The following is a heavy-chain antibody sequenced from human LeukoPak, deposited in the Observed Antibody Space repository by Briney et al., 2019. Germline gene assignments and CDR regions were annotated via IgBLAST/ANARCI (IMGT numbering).Heavy chain of an antibody. J-gene: IGHJ5*02. Sequence: GGSLRLSCAASGFTFSNYWMHWVRQAPAKGLVWVSRIYSDGSSTNYADSVEGRFTISRDNAKNTLFLQMNSLRVEDTAVYYCARGPGYSSSYYGAWGQGTLVTVSS. D-gene: IGHD6-13*01. V-gene: IGHV3-74*01. CDR3: ARGPGYSSSYYGA. CDR2: IYSDGSST. CDR1: GFTFSNYW.